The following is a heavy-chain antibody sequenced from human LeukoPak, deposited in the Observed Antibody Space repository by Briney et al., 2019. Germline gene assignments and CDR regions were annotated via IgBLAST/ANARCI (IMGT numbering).Heavy chain of an antibody. V-gene: IGHV3-15*01. CDR3: TTEFPPYYYDSSGSPY. D-gene: IGHD3-22*01. J-gene: IGHJ4*02. Sequence: GGSLRLSCAASGFTFSSYAMSWVRQAPGKGLEWVGRIKSKTDGGTTDYAAPVKGRFTISRDDSKNTLYLQMNSLKTEDTAVYYCTTEFPPYYYDSSGSPYWGQGTLVTVSS. CDR2: IKSKTDGGTT. CDR1: GFTFSSYA.